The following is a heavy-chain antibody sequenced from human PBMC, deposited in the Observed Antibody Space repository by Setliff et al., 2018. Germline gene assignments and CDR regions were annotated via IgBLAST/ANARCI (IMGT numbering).Heavy chain of an antibody. D-gene: IGHD3-10*01. CDR2: LFDGGSA. CDR1: GYSISNGFY. J-gene: IGHJ3*02. Sequence: LSLTCAVSGYSISNGFYWGWIRQSPVKGLEWIGSLFDGGSAYYSPSLKSRASISLDASKNQFALKLTSATAADTAVYYCARDLNRWFGEFAFDIWGQGTMVTVSS. V-gene: IGHV4-38-2*02. CDR3: ARDLNRWFGEFAFDI.